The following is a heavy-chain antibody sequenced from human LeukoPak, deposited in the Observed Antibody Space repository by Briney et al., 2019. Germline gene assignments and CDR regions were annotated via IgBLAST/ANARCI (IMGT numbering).Heavy chain of an antibody. Sequence: GGSLRLSCAASEFTFSNYGMSWVRQAPGKGLEWVSAISGSGGSTYYADSVKGRFTISRDNSKNTLYLQMNSLRAEDTAVYYCAKVGKRTTWYFDYWGLGTLVTVSS. CDR2: ISGSGGST. CDR1: EFTFSNYG. CDR3: AKVGKRTTWYFDY. V-gene: IGHV3-23*01. D-gene: IGHD1-14*01. J-gene: IGHJ4*02.